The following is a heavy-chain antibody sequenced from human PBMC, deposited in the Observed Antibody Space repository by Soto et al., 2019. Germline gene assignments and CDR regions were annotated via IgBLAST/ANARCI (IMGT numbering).Heavy chain of an antibody. CDR1: RFTFSTYA. CDR2: ISGSGAYT. J-gene: IGHJ4*02. V-gene: IGHV3-23*01. CDR3: ARDRHPYSTKYYFDY. D-gene: IGHD2-2*01. Sequence: LRLSCAASRFTFSTYAMNWVRQPPGKGLEWVSSISGSGAYTYYADSVQGRFTISRDNSKNTLNLQMNSLRAEDTAVYYCARDRHPYSTKYYFDYWGQGTLVTVSS.